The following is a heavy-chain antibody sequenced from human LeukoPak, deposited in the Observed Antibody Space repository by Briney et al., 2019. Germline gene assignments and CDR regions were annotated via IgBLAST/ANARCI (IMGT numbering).Heavy chain of an antibody. CDR3: ASGDTAMVYFDY. D-gene: IGHD5-18*01. J-gene: IGHJ4*02. V-gene: IGHV1-69*13. CDR1: GGTFGSYA. CDR2: NIPIFGTA. Sequence: ASVKVSCKASGGTFGSYAISWVRQAPGQGLEWMGGNIPIFGTANYAQKFQGRVTITADESTSTAYMELSSLRSEDTAVYYCASGDTAMVYFDYWGQGTLVTVSS.